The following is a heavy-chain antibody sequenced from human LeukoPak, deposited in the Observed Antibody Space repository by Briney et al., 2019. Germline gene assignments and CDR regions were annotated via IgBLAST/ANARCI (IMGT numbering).Heavy chain of an antibody. CDR1: GFTFSSYA. CDR2: ISGSGGST. J-gene: IGHJ3*02. D-gene: IGHD3-10*01. V-gene: IGHV3-23*01. Sequence: PGGSLRLSCAASGFTFSSYAMSWVRQAPGKGLEWVSAISGSGGSTYYADSVKGRFTISRDNSKNTLYLQMNSLRAEDTAVYYCAKDLVTMVRGVITPVAFDIWGQGTMATVSS. CDR3: AKDLVTMVRGVITPVAFDI.